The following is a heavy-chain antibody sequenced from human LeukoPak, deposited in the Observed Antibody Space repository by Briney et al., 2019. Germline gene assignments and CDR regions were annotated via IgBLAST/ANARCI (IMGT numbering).Heavy chain of an antibody. Sequence: PSETLSLTCTVSGGSISGHYWSWIRQPPGKGLEWIGYIYSSGSTNYNPSLKSRVTISVDTSKTQFSLKLSSVTAADTAVYYCARPYYYDSSGTKGAFDIWGQGTMVTVSS. CDR1: GGSISGHY. CDR3: ARPYYYDSSGTKGAFDI. CDR2: IYSSGST. J-gene: IGHJ3*02. D-gene: IGHD3-22*01. V-gene: IGHV4-59*11.